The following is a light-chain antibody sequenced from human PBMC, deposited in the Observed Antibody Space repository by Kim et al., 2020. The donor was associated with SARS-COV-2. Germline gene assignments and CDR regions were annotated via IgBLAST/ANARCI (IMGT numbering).Light chain of an antibody. J-gene: IGKJ5*01. V-gene: IGKV3-15*01. Sequence: EIVMTQSPATLSVSPGERVTLSCRASQSVGRNLAWYQQKPGQPPRLLIYGASTRATVIPARFSGSGSGTEFTLTITSLQSEDFAVYHCHKYNIWPLITCGQGTRLEIK. CDR2: GAS. CDR1: QSVGRN. CDR3: HKYNIWPLIT.